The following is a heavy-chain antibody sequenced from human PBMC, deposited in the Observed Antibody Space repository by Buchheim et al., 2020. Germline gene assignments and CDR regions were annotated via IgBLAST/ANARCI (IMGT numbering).Heavy chain of an antibody. J-gene: IGHJ4*02. Sequence: QVQLVESGGGVVQPGRSLRLSCAASGFTFSSYGMHWVRQAPGKGLEWVAVISYDGSNKYYADSVKGRFTISRHNSKNTLYLQMNSLRAEDTAEYYCAKDLSGDDTGYWGQGTL. D-gene: IGHD7-27*01. V-gene: IGHV3-30*18. CDR1: GFTFSSYG. CDR3: AKDLSGDDTGY. CDR2: ISYDGSNK.